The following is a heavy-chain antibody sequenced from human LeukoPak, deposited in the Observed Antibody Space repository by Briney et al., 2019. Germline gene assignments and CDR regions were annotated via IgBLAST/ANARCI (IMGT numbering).Heavy chain of an antibody. D-gene: IGHD1-26*01. CDR3: ANSGSPSSPLDY. CDR2: ISYDGSNK. V-gene: IGHV3-30-3*01. CDR1: GFTFSSYE. J-gene: IGHJ4*02. Sequence: PGGSLRLSCAASGFTFSSYEMNWVRQAPGKGLEWVAVISYDGSNKYYGDSVKGRFTISRDNFKNTLYLQMNSLRAEDTAVYFCANSGSPSSPLDYWGRGTLVTVSS.